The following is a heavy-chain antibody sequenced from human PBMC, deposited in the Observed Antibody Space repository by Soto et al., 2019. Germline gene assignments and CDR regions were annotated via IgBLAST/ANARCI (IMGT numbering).Heavy chain of an antibody. Sequence: PGGSLRLSCAASGFTFSSSGMHWVRQAPGKGLEWVAVISYDGSNKFYADSVKGRFTISRDNFRNTLYLQMNSLRAEDTAVYYCAKEFHSWNYFDYWGQGTLVTFSS. CDR3: AKEFHSWNYFDY. V-gene: IGHV3-30*18. CDR1: GFTFSSSG. J-gene: IGHJ4*02. CDR2: ISYDGSNK. D-gene: IGHD1-20*01.